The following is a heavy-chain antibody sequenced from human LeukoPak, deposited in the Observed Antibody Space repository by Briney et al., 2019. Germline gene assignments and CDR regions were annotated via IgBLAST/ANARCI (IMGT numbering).Heavy chain of an antibody. CDR3: ARDGRAGVVGAFRLFDY. Sequence: GGSLRLSCAVSGFTFSTYEMNWFRQVPGKGLEWVSYISSSGDNKQYTSSVEGRFTISRDNAKNSLYLEMDSRGVEDTAIYYCARDGRAGVVGAFRLFDYWGHGTLVSVSS. J-gene: IGHJ4*01. V-gene: IGHV3-48*03. D-gene: IGHD2-15*01. CDR1: GFTFSTYE. CDR2: ISSSGDNK.